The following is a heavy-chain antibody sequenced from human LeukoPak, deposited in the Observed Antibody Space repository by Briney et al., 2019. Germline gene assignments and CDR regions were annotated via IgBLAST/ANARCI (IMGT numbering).Heavy chain of an antibody. Sequence: GGSLRLSCAASGFSFSNYAMHWVRQAPGKGLEWVAVISYDGTDTSYADSVKGRFTISRDNSKNTLYLQMNSLRAEDTAVYYCARVRFDYGDYGNLDYWGQGTLVTVSS. CDR2: ISYDGTDT. V-gene: IGHV3-30*14. D-gene: IGHD4-17*01. J-gene: IGHJ4*02. CDR3: ARVRFDYGDYGNLDY. CDR1: GFSFSNYA.